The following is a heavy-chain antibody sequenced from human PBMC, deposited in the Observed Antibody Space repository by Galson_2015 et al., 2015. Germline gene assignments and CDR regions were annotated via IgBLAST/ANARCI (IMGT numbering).Heavy chain of an antibody. CDR1: GYTFTSYA. V-gene: IGHV7-4-1*01. Sequence: SVKVSCKASGYTFTSYAMNWVRQAPGQGLEWMGWINTNTGNPTYAQGFTGRFVFSLDTSVSTAYLQICSLKAEDTAVYYCAGAGYDFWSGTVGNNWFDPWGQGTLVTVSS. D-gene: IGHD3-3*01. CDR3: AGAGYDFWSGTVGNNWFDP. J-gene: IGHJ5*02. CDR2: INTNTGNP.